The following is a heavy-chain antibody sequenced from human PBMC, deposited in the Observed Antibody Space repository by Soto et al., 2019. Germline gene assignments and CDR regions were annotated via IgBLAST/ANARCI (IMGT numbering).Heavy chain of an antibody. V-gene: IGHV4-59*01. D-gene: IGHD3-9*01. Sequence: SETLSLTCTVSGGSISGYYWSWIRQPPGKGLEWIGYIYYSGGSTSYNPSLRSRLTISVDTSKNQFSLRLTSVTAADTAVYYCARLKTYDILHKSDYWGQGSLVTVSS. CDR2: IYYSGGST. CDR1: GGSISGYY. CDR3: ARLKTYDILHKSDY. J-gene: IGHJ4*02.